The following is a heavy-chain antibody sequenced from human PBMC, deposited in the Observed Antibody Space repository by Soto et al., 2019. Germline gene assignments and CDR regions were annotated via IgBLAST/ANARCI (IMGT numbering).Heavy chain of an antibody. CDR2: IFGTGDT. V-gene: IGHV3-23*01. CDR1: GFTLTSYA. Sequence: EVQLLESGGGLVQPGSSLTLSCTASGFTLTSYAMAWVRQAPGKGLQWVSGIFGTGDTFYADSVKGRFTISRDGSKNTLYLRMHSLRVDDTAVYFCAKGDGSRRLNENDYWGQGTLVTVSS. CDR3: AKGDGSRRLNENDY. J-gene: IGHJ4*02. D-gene: IGHD1-1*01.